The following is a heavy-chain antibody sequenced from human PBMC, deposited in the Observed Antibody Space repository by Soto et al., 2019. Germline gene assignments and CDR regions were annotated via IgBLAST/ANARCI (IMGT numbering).Heavy chain of an antibody. CDR2: IYYSGST. V-gene: IGHV4-61*01. Sequence: PSETLSLTCTVSGGSVISGSYYWSRIRQPPGKGLEWIGYIYYSGSTNYNPSLKSRVTISVDTSKNQFSLKLSSVTAADTAVYYCARIPKYYDFWSGYLGDDAFDIWGQGKMVTVSS. CDR3: ARIPKYYDFWSGYLGDDAFDI. J-gene: IGHJ3*02. D-gene: IGHD3-3*01. CDR1: GGSVISGSYY.